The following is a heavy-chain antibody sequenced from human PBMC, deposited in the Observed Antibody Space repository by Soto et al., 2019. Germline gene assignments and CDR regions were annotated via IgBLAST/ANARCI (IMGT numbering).Heavy chain of an antibody. CDR3: ARGTGTDYYYYYYMDV. CDR2: IWYDGSNK. Sequence: GGSLRLSCAASGFTFSSYGMHWVRQAPGKGLEWVAVIWYDGSNKYYADSVKGRFTISSANSKNTLYLQMNSLRAEDTAVYYCARGTGTDYYYYYYMDVWGKGTTVTVSS. D-gene: IGHD1-7*01. V-gene: IGHV3-33*01. CDR1: GFTFSSYG. J-gene: IGHJ6*03.